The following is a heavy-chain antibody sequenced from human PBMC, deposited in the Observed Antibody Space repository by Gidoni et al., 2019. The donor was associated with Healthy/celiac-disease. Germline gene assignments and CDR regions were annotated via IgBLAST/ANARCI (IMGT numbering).Heavy chain of an antibody. CDR3: ARCIREWLVRRVYYYYGMDV. D-gene: IGHD6-19*01. CDR1: GYTFTSYD. CDR2: MNPNSGNT. V-gene: IGHV1-8*01. Sequence: QVQLVQSGAEVQKPGASVNVSCKASGYTFTSYDINWVRQATGQGLEWMGWMNPNSGNTGYAQKFQGRVTMTRNTSISTAYMELSSLRSEDTAVYYCARCIREWLVRRVYYYYGMDVWGQGTTVTVSS. J-gene: IGHJ6*02.